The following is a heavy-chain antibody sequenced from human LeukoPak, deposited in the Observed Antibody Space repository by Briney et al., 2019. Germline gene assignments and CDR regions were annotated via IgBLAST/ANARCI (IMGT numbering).Heavy chain of an antibody. V-gene: IGHV4-31*03. Sequence: ASETLSLTCTVSGDSIRSGSHYWSWIRRPPGKGLEWIGYIYYSGSTYYNPSLKSRVTMSVDTSKNQFSLKLSSVTAADTAVYFCVRESGSYYGSGTYLLFDQWGQGTLVTVSS. CDR3: VRESGSYYGSGTYLLFDQ. CDR1: GDSIRSGSHY. CDR2: IYYSGST. J-gene: IGHJ4*02. D-gene: IGHD3-10*01.